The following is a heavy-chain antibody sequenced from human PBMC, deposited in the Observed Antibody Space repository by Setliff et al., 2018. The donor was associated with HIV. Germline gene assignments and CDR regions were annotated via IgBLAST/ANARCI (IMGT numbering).Heavy chain of an antibody. Sequence: SETLSLTCAVSGGSISSRNWWSWVRQPPGKGLEWIGEIYHSGSTNYNPSLKSRVTISVDTSMDQFSLKLNSVTAADTAVYYCAAASSWDPLLDYWGQGTLVTVSS. CDR2: IYHSGST. V-gene: IGHV4-4*02. D-gene: IGHD6-13*01. CDR1: GGSISSRNW. CDR3: AAASSWDPLLDY. J-gene: IGHJ4*02.